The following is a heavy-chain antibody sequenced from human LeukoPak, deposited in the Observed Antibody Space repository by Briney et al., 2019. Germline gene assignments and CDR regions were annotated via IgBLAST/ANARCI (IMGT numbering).Heavy chain of an antibody. J-gene: IGHJ5*02. V-gene: IGHV3-23*01. Sequence: GGSLRLSCAASGFTFSSYAMSWVRQAPGKGLEWGSAISGSAGATFYADSVKGRFTVSRDNSRNTLYLRMNSLRAEDTAVYYCAKQEGEGATLDWFVPWGQGTLVTVSS. CDR3: AKQEGEGATLDWFVP. D-gene: IGHD1-26*01. CDR2: ISGSAGAT. CDR1: GFTFSSYA.